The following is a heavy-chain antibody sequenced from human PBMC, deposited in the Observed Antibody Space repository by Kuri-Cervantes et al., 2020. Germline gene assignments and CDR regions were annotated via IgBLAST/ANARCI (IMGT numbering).Heavy chain of an antibody. CDR2: ISAYNGNT. J-gene: IGHJ4*02. CDR3: ARGSFGYSYGYRYFDY. CDR1: GYTFTRYG. V-gene: IGHV1-18*01. D-gene: IGHD5-18*01. Sequence: ASVKVSCKASGYTFTRYGISWVRQAPGQGLEWMGWISAYNGNTNYAQKLQGRVTMTTDTSTSTAYMELRSLRSDDTAVYYCARGSFGYSYGYRYFDYWGQGTLVTVSS.